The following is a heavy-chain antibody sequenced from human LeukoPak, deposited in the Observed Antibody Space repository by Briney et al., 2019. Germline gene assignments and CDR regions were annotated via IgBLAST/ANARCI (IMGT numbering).Heavy chain of an antibody. CDR2: INWNGGST. V-gene: IGHV3-20*01. CDR3: ARVGYDSSGYYYSP. Sequence: GGSLRLSCAASGFTFDDYGMSWVRQAPGKGLEWVSGINWNGGSTGYADSVKGRFTISRDNAKSSLYLQMNSLRAEDTALYHCARVGYDSSGYYYSPWGQGTLVTVSS. CDR1: GFTFDDYG. D-gene: IGHD3-22*01. J-gene: IGHJ5*02.